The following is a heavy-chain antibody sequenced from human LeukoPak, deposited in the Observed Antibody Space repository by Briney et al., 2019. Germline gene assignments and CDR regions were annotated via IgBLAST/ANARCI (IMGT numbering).Heavy chain of an antibody. CDR2: IYTSGST. J-gene: IGHJ6*03. D-gene: IGHD6-19*01. Sequence: SETLSLTCTVSGGSISSYYWSWIRQPAGKGLEWIGRIYTSGSTNYNPSLKSRVTMSVDTSENQFSLKLSSETAADTAVYYCAREELLVLHDYYYYYYMDVWGKGTTVTVSS. CDR1: GGSISSYY. CDR3: AREELLVLHDYYYYYYMDV. V-gene: IGHV4-4*07.